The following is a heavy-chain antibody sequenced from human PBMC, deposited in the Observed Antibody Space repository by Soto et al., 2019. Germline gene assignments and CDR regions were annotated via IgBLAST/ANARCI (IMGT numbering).Heavy chain of an antibody. J-gene: IGHJ4*02. CDR2: MNSEGRST. CDR1: GFTLSSYW. CDR3: ATVLDRLVLRFSEDDDY. D-gene: IGHD6-19*01. V-gene: IGHV3-74*01. Sequence: EVQLVESGGGLVQPGGSLTLSCAASGFTLSSYWMHWVRQAPGKGLVWVSRMNSEGRSTSYAVSVKGRLTIYKDNAKNTMYLKMNSLRGQATAVYYCATVLDRLVLRFSEDDDYWGQGTLATVSS.